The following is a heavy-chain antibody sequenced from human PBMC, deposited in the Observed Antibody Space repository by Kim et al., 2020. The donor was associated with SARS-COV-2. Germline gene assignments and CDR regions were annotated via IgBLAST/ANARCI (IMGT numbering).Heavy chain of an antibody. CDR3: ARERAGYYFDY. Sequence: TNYAGSLKGRITNSRNNSKNKLYLQRNSLRAEDTAVYYCARERAGYYFDYWGQGTLVTVPS. J-gene: IGHJ4*02. CDR2: T. V-gene: IGHV3-66*01.